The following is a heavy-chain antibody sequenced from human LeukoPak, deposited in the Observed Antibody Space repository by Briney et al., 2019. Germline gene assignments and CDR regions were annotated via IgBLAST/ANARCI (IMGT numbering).Heavy chain of an antibody. CDR1: GFTFRSYG. D-gene: IGHD4-17*01. CDR2: IWYDGSNK. V-gene: IGHV3-33*08. J-gene: IGHJ4*02. CDR3: ARVRTTADFDY. Sequence: PGGSLRLSCAASGFTFRSYGMHWVRQAPGKGLEWVAIIWYDGSNKYYADSVKGRFTVARDNSKNTLYLQMNSLRAEDTSIYYCARVRTTADFDYWGQGTLVTVSS.